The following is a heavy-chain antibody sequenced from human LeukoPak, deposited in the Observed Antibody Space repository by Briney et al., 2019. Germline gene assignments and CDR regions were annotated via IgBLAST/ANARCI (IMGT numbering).Heavy chain of an antibody. J-gene: IGHJ4*02. CDR2: IYHSGST. Sequence: PSETLSLTCTVSGYSISSGYYWGWIRQPPGKGLEWIGSIYHSGSTYYNPSLKSRVTISVDTSKNQFSLKLSSVTAADTAVYYCARVEKGCSSTSCYNRALYYFDYWGQGTLVTVSS. CDR1: GYSISSGYY. D-gene: IGHD2-2*02. V-gene: IGHV4-38-2*02. CDR3: ARVEKGCSSTSCYNRALYYFDY.